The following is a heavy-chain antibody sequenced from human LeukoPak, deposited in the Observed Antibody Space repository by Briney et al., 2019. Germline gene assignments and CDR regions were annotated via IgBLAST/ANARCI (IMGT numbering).Heavy chain of an antibody. D-gene: IGHD4/OR15-4a*01. Sequence: GGSLRLSCAASGFTFSNYEMNWVRQAPGKGLEWVSDISTSSDSTYHIESVRGRFTISRDNSKNTLYLQMNSLRVDDTAVYYCASGLYGGVFDNWGQGTLVTVSS. CDR1: GFTFSNYE. CDR3: ASGLYGGVFDN. CDR2: ISTSSDST. V-gene: IGHV3-23*01. J-gene: IGHJ4*02.